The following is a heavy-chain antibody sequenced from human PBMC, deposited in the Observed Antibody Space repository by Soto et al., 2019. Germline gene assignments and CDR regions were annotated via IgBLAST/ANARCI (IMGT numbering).Heavy chain of an antibody. V-gene: IGHV4-30-4*01. J-gene: IGHJ6*02. CDR1: GGSISSGDYY. Sequence: VQLQESGPGLVKPSQTLSLTCTVSGGSISSGDYYWSWIRQPPGKGLEWIGYIYYSGSTYYNPSLKSRVTISVDTSKNQFSLKLSSVTAADTAVYYCARDGPPITMVRGVYGMDVWGQGTTVTVSS. D-gene: IGHD3-10*01. CDR2: IYYSGST. CDR3: ARDGPPITMVRGVYGMDV.